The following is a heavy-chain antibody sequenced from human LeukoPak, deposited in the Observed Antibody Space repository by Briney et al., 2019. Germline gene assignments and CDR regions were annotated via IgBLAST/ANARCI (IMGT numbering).Heavy chain of an antibody. CDR3: ATVTSGSYFDY. J-gene: IGHJ4*02. D-gene: IGHD1-26*01. CDR2: VDPEDGET. V-gene: IGHV1-24*01. CDR1: GYTLTELS. Sequence: ASVKVSCKVSGYTLTELSMHWVQQAPGKGLEWMGLVDPEDGETIYAEKFQGRVTITADTSTDTAYMELSSLRSEDTAVYYCATVTSGSYFDYWGQGTLVTVSS.